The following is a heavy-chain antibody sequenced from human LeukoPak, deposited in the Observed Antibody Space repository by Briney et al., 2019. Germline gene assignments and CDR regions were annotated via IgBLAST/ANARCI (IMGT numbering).Heavy chain of an antibody. Sequence: GGSLRLSCAASGFTFSSYAMHWVRQAPGKGLEWVAVISYDGSNKYYADSVKGRFTISRDNSKNTLYLQMNSLRAEDTAVYYCAKGSTTVDYWGQGTLVTVSS. CDR2: ISYDGSNK. D-gene: IGHD1-7*01. J-gene: IGHJ4*02. CDR3: AKGSTTVDY. V-gene: IGHV3-30*04. CDR1: GFTFSSYA.